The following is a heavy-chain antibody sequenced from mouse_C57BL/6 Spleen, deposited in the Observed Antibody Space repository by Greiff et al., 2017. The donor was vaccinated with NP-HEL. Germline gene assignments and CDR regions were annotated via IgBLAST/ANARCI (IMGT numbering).Heavy chain of an antibody. V-gene: IGHV1-64*01. J-gene: IGHJ4*01. Sequence: QVQLQQPGAELVKPGASVKLSCKASGYTFTSYWMHWVKQRPGQGLEWIGMIHPNSGSTNYNEKFKSKATLTVDKSSSTAYMQLSSLTSEDSAVYYCAKTAQATYAIDYWGQGTSVTVSS. CDR2: IHPNSGST. CDR3: AKTAQATYAIDY. CDR1: GYTFTSYW. D-gene: IGHD3-2*02.